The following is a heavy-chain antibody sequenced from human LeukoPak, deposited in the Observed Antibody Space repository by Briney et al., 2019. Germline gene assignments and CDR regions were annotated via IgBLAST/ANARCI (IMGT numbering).Heavy chain of an antibody. Sequence: PSETLSLTCAVYGGSFSGYYWSWIRQPPGKGLEWIGEINHSGSTNYNPSLKSRVTIPVDTSKNQFSLKLSSVTAADTAVYYCARIVLLSALDIWGQGTMVIVSS. CDR3: ARIVLLSALDI. V-gene: IGHV4-34*01. CDR1: GGSFSGYY. D-gene: IGHD3-10*01. CDR2: INHSGST. J-gene: IGHJ3*02.